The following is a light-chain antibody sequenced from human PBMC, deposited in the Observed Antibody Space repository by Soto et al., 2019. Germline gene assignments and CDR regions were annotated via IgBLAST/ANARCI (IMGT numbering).Light chain of an antibody. CDR1: SSNIGNNT. J-gene: IGLJ3*02. Sequence: QSVLTQPPSASVTPGQSVSIACYGSSSNIGNNTVNWYQQFPETAPRLLIYTTNQRPSGVPDRFSGSKSGTSASLAISGLQSEDEADYYCAAWDDSLNGPVFGGGTTLTVL. CDR2: TTN. CDR3: AAWDDSLNGPV. V-gene: IGLV1-44*01.